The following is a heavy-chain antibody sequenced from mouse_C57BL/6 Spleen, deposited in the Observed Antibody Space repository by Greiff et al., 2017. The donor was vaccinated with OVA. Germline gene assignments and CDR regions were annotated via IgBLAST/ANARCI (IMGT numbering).Heavy chain of an antibody. V-gene: IGHV1-78*01. CDR3: ARPITTVVAPDAMDY. CDR2: IYPRDGST. J-gene: IGHJ4*01. D-gene: IGHD1-1*01. Sequence: VQLVESDAELVKPGASVKISCKVSGYTFTDHTIHWMKQRPEQGLEWIGYIYPRDGSTKYNEKFKGKATLTSDKSSTTAYMQLNSLTSEDSAVYFCARPITTVVAPDAMDYWRQGTSVTVSS. CDR1: GYTFTDHT.